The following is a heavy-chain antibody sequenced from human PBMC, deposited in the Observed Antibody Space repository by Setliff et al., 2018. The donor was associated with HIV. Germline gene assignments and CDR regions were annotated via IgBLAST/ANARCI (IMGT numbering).Heavy chain of an antibody. CDR2: ISPTNGGT. V-gene: IGHV1-2*02. Sequence: ASVKVSCKASGYTFSDPYIHWVRQAPGQGLEWMGWISPTNGGTNYAQKFQGRVTMTRDMSISTAYMELTSLTSDDTAVYICARDVGVPGRGNALKYWVQGTLVTVSS. D-gene: IGHD1-26*01. CDR3: ARDVGVPGRGNALKY. J-gene: IGHJ4*02. CDR1: GYTFSDPY.